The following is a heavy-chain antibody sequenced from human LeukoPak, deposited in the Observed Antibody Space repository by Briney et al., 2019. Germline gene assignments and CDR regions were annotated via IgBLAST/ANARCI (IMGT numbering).Heavy chain of an antibody. J-gene: IGHJ4*02. D-gene: IGHD3-3*01. CDR1: GFTFSSYA. Sequence: GGSLRLSCAASGFTFSSYAMSWVRQAPGKGLEWVSAISGSGGSTYYADSVKGRFTISRDNSKNTLYLQMNSLRAEDTAVYYCAKGARGYFGVVIRQGGYFDYWGQGTLVTVSS. V-gene: IGHV3-23*01. CDR3: AKGARGYFGVVIRQGGYFDY. CDR2: ISGSGGST.